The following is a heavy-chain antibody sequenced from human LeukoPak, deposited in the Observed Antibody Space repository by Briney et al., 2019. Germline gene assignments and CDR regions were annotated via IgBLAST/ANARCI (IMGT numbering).Heavy chain of an antibody. D-gene: IGHD3-22*01. V-gene: IGHV3-23*01. Sequence: GGSLRLSCVASGFAFRNNAMSWVRQAPAKGLEWVSLISDSGGSTNYADSVKGRFTISRDNSKNTLYLQMNTMRAEDTAIYYCASSYGSSAYYPFDYWGQGTLVTVFS. CDR3: ASSYGSSAYYPFDY. CDR1: GFAFRNNA. J-gene: IGHJ4*02. CDR2: ISDSGGST.